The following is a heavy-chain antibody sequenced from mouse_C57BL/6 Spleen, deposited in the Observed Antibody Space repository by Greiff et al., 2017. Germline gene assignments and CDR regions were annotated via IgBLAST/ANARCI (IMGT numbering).Heavy chain of an antibody. D-gene: IGHD2-1*01. J-gene: IGHJ2*01. CDR1: GFTFSDYG. CDR3: ARHEDYGNYFDY. V-gene: IGHV5-15*01. CDR2: ISNLAYSI. Sequence: EVQLVESGGGLVQPGGSLKLSCAASGFTFSDYGMAWVRQAPRKGPEWVAFISNLAYSIYYADTVTGRFTISRENAKNTLYLEMSSLRSEDTAMYYCARHEDYGNYFDYWGQGTTLTVSS.